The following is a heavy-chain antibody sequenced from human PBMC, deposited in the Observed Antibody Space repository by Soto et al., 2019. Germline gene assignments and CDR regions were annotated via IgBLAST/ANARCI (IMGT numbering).Heavy chain of an antibody. CDR1: GFTLNTYS. CDR3: ARVAIASGGVIAVTYALDV. Sequence: PGGSLRLSCEVSGFTLNTYSMNWVRQAPGKGLEWVSFITSSGSTTYYADSVKGRFTVSRDNVKNSLFLQVNSLRDEDTAVYYCARVAIASGGVIAVTYALDVWGQGTTVTVSS. J-gene: IGHJ6*02. V-gene: IGHV3-48*02. D-gene: IGHD3-16*02. CDR2: ITSSGSTT.